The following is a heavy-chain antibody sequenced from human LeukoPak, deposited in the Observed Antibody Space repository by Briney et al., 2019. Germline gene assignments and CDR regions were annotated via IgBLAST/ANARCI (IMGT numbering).Heavy chain of an antibody. V-gene: IGHV4-4*02. Sequence: SETLSLACRVSDDSIKYGYWWTWVRQPPGKRLEWIGEIFHSGSTNYNPSLQSRVTMSIDKSKNQFSLTMSSVTAADTAVYYCAKNNYYSADSWGQGTLITVSS. CDR2: IFHSGST. D-gene: IGHD3-22*01. CDR3: AKNNYYSADS. J-gene: IGHJ4*02. CDR1: DDSIKYGYW.